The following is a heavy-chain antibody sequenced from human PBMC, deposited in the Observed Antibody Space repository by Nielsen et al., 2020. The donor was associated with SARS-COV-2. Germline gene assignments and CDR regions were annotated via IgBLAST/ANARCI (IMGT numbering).Heavy chain of an antibody. D-gene: IGHD2-21*01. Sequence: GESLKISCAASGFTFDDYGMSWVRQAPGKGLEWVSGINWNGGSTGYADSVKGRFTISRDNAKNSLYLQMNSLRAEDTALYHCARGRDPGFLDAFDIWGQGTMVTVSS. CDR2: INWNGGST. CDR3: ARGRDPGFLDAFDI. J-gene: IGHJ3*02. V-gene: IGHV3-20*01. CDR1: GFTFDDYG.